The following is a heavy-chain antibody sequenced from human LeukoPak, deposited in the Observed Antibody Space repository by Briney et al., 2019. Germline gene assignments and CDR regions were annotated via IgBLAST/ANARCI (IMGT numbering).Heavy chain of an antibody. CDR3: AKDGAWPLLHYYFDY. V-gene: IGHV3-30*18. CDR1: GFSFSSYG. Sequence: GGSLRLSCAASGFSFSSYGMHWVRKAQAKGREWVAVISYDGSNKYYVDSVKGRFTISRDNSKDTLYLQMNSLRAEDTAVYYCAKDGAWPLLHYYFDYWGQGTLVTVSS. J-gene: IGHJ4*02. D-gene: IGHD2-15*01. CDR2: ISYDGSNK.